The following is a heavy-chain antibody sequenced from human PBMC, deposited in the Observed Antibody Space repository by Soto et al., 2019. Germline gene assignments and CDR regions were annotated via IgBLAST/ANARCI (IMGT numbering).Heavy chain of an antibody. CDR1: GFPFSGDP. J-gene: IGHJ6*03. CDR3: AKKAAGWNDLGFYYYYKDG. CDR2: ISGSGGTT. V-gene: IGHV3-23*01. D-gene: IGHD1-1*01. Sequence: GGSLRLSCVASGFPFSGDPMSWVRQAPGKGLEWVSSISGSGGTTSYADSVKGRFTMSRDNSKNTLFLQMNSVRAEDTAVYYCAKKAAGWNDLGFYYYYKDGWGKGTTVTVSS.